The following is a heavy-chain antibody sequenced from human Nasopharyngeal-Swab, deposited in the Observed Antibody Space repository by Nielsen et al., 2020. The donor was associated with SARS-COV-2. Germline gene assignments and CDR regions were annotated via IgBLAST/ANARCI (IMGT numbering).Heavy chain of an antibody. J-gene: IGHJ4*02. D-gene: IGHD2-2*01. CDR2: IWYDGSNK. V-gene: IGHV3-33*01. CDR1: GFTFSSYG. Sequence: GGSLRLSCAASGFTFSSYGMHWVRQAPGKGLERVAVIWYDGSNKYYADSVKGRFTISRDNSKNTLYLQMNILRAEDTAVYYCARGVPAAAFDYWGQGTLVTVSS. CDR3: ARGVPAAAFDY.